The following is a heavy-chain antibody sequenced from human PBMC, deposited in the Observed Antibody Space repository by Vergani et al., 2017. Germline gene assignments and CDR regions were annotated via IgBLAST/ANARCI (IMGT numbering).Heavy chain of an antibody. J-gene: IGHJ6*03. Sequence: QVQLVQSGAEVKKPGASVKVSCKASGYTFTSYDINWVRQATGQGLEWMGWMNPNSGNTGYAQKFQGRVTMTRNTSISTTYMELSSLRSEDTAVYYCARGLNDFWGLSYYYYMDFWGKGTTVTVSS. D-gene: IGHD3-3*01. V-gene: IGHV1-8*01. CDR2: MNPNSGNT. CDR1: GYTFTSYD. CDR3: ARGLNDFWGLSYYYYMDF.